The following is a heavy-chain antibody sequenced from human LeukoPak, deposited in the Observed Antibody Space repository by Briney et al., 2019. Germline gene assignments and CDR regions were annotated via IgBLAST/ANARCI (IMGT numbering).Heavy chain of an antibody. D-gene: IGHD6-19*01. CDR2: ISPYNSNT. V-gene: IGHV1-18*01. CDR1: GYTFTSYG. Sequence: ASVKVSCKASGYTFTSYGISWVRRAPGQGLEWMGWISPYNSNTFYAQNVQGRVTMTTDTSTSTTYMELRSLRSDDTAVYYCARDLKRGYSSGRYSWGTGSSNDFWGQGTLVTVSS. J-gene: IGHJ4*02. CDR3: ARDLKRGYSSGRYSWGTGSSNDF.